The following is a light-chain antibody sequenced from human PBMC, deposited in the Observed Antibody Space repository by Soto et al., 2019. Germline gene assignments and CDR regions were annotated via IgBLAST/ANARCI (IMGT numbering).Light chain of an antibody. Sequence: QSVLTQPPSASGTPGQRVTISCSGSSSNVGSNTVNWYQQLPGTAPRLLIYNNYQRPSGVPDRFSGSKSGTSASLAISGLQSEDEADYYCAAWDDSLNGPVFGGGTKLTVL. V-gene: IGLV1-44*01. CDR2: NNY. CDR3: AAWDDSLNGPV. CDR1: SSNVGSNT. J-gene: IGLJ2*01.